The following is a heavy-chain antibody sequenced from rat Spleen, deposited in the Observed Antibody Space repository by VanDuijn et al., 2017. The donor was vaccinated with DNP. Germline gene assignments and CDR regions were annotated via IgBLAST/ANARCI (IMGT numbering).Heavy chain of an antibody. CDR2: ISYDGSSI. Sequence: EVQLVESGGGLVQPGRSLKLSCAASGFTFSDYYMAWVRQAPKRGLEWVASISYDGSSIYYGDSVKGRFTISRDNAEGTLNLQMNSLRSEDTATYYCATSGYGYDGYPFAYWGQGTLVTVSS. CDR3: ATSGYGYDGYPFAY. J-gene: IGHJ3*01. V-gene: IGHV5-22*01. D-gene: IGHD1-12*03. CDR1: GFTFSDYY.